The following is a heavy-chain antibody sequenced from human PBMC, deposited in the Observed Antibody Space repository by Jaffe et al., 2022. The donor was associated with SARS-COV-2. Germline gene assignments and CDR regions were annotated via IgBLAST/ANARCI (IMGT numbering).Heavy chain of an antibody. V-gene: IGHV3-23*01. Sequence: EVQLLESGGGLVQPGGSLRLSCAASGFTFSSYAMSWVRQAPGKGLEWVSAISGSGGSTYYADSVKGRFTISRDNSKNTLYLQMNSLRAEDTAVYYCAKDLTATILRGGIVDYWGQGTLVTVSS. CDR2: ISGSGGST. J-gene: IGHJ4*02. D-gene: IGHD6-25*01. CDR3: AKDLTATILRGGIVDY. CDR1: GFTFSSYA.